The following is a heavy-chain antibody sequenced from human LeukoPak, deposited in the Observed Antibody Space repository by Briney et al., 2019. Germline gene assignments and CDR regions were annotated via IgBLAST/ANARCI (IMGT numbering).Heavy chain of an antibody. CDR1: GFTFSSYE. J-gene: IGHJ4*02. CDR2: ISSSGSTI. D-gene: IGHD3-22*01. CDR3: ARDRSSGYSLFDY. V-gene: IGHV3-48*03. Sequence: GGSLRLSCAASGFTFSSYEMNWVRQAPGKGLEWVSYISSSGSTIYYADSVKGRFTISRDNAKNSLYLQMNSLRAEDTAVYYCARDRSSGYSLFDYWGQGTLVTVSS.